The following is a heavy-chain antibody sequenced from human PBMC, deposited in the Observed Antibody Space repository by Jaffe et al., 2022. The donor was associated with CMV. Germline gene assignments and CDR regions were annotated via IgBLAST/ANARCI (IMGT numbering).Heavy chain of an antibody. CDR3: ARATTVTTTHGEGYDI. Sequence: EVQLVQSGAEVKKPGESLRISCQGSGYNFTIYWISWVRQVPGKGLEWMGRIDPRVSSTIYSPSFQGHVSISADKSINTAYLQWSSLTASDTAMYYCARATTVTTTHGEGYDIWGQGTVVTVSS. V-gene: IGHV5-10-1*03. J-gene: IGHJ3*02. CDR1: GYNFTIYW. D-gene: IGHD4-17*01. CDR2: IDPRVSST.